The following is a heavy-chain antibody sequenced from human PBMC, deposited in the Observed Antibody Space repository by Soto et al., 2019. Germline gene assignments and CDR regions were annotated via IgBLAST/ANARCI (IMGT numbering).Heavy chain of an antibody. CDR3: AKAHSFYSSSSFDY. V-gene: IGHV3-9*01. CDR2: ISWNSGSI. CDR1: GFTFDDYA. D-gene: IGHD6-6*01. Sequence: EVQLVESGGGLVQPGSSLRLSCAASGFTFDDYAMHWVRQAPGKGLEWVSGISWNSGSIGYADSVKGRFTISRDNAKNSLYLQMNSLRAEDTALYYCAKAHSFYSSSSFDYWGQGTLVTVSS. J-gene: IGHJ4*02.